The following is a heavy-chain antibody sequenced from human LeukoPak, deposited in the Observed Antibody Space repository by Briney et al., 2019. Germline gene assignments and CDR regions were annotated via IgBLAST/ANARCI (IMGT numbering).Heavy chain of an antibody. CDR2: INHSGST. D-gene: IGHD3-3*01. J-gene: IGHJ5*02. CDR1: GGSFSGYY. Sequence: SETLSLTCAVYGGSFSGYYWSWIRQPPGKGLEWIGEINHSGSTNYNPSLKSRVTISVDTSKNQFSLKLSSVTAADTAVYYCARLRGSGYLAVRWFDPWGQGTLVAVSS. V-gene: IGHV4-34*01. CDR3: ARLRGSGYLAVRWFDP.